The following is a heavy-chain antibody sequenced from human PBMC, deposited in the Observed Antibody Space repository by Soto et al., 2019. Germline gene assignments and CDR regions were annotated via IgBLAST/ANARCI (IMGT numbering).Heavy chain of an antibody. J-gene: IGHJ4*02. CDR1: GGSVSSGSYY. CDR3: ARGIVYIFGVVTMNYELDY. Sequence: PSETLSLTCTVSGGSVSSGSYYWSWIRQPPGKGLEWIGYIYYSGSTNYNPSLKSRVTISVDTSKNQFSLKLSSVTAADTAVYYCARGIVYIFGVVTMNYELDYWGQGTLVTVSS. V-gene: IGHV4-61*01. CDR2: IYYSGST. D-gene: IGHD3-3*02.